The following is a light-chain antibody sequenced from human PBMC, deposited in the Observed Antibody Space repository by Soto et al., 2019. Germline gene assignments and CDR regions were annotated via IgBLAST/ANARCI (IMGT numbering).Light chain of an antibody. J-gene: IGLJ2*01. Sequence: QSVLTQPTSASGTPGQRVTISCSGSTSSIGSNYVYWYQQLPGTAPKLLIYSNNQRPSGVPDRFSGSKSGTSASLAISGLRSEDEADYHCAAWDDSLSGLVFGGGTKLTVL. V-gene: IGLV1-47*01. CDR1: TSSIGSNY. CDR3: AAWDDSLSGLV. CDR2: SNN.